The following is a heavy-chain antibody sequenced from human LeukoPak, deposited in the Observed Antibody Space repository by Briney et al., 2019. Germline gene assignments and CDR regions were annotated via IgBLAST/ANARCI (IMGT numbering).Heavy chain of an antibody. D-gene: IGHD2-2*01. CDR1: GFTFSSYG. CDR3: ATRRVVVVPAAILP. CDR2: ISYDGSNK. J-gene: IGHJ5*02. V-gene: IGHV3-30*03. Sequence: GGSLRLSCAASGFTFSSYGMHWVSQAPGKGLEWVAFISYDGSNKYYADSVKGRFTISRDNSKNTLYLQMNSLRAEDTAVYYCATRRVVVVPAAILPWGQGTLVTVSS.